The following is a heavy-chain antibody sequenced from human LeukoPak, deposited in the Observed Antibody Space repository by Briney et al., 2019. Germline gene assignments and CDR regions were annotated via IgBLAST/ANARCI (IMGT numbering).Heavy chain of an antibody. D-gene: IGHD6-19*01. CDR3: ARVAVAGPTGWFDP. V-gene: IGHV3-21*01. Sequence: GGSLRLSCAASGFTLNNYGMSWVRQAPGKGLEWVSSMSSTSAYIYYADSVKGRFSISRSNPDNVVYLQMNSLEAEDTAVYYCARVAVAGPTGWFDPWGQGTLVTVSS. CDR1: GFTLNNYG. J-gene: IGHJ5*02. CDR2: MSSTSAYI.